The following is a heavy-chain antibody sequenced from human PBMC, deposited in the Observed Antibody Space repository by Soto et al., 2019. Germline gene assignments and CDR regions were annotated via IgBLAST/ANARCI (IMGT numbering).Heavy chain of an antibody. Sequence: EVQLVESGGGLVQPGGSLKLSCAASGFTFSGCAMHWVRQASGKGLEWLGRIRSKPNNYATEYAASVQGRFTISRDDSKNTAYLEMNSLKTEDTAVYYCTRWAYSYGWDFDYWGQGALVTVSS. CDR1: GFTFSGCA. J-gene: IGHJ4*02. CDR2: IRSKPNNYAT. CDR3: TRWAYSYGWDFDY. V-gene: IGHV3-73*01. D-gene: IGHD6-19*01.